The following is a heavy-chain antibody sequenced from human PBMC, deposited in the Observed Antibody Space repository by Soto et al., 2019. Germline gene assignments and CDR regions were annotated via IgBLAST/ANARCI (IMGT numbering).Heavy chain of an antibody. V-gene: IGHV4-39*02. Sequence: SETLSLTCTVSGGSIISTTYYWGWIRQPPGKGLEWIGSVYYSGCTYYNSSLKSRVTMSVDTSKNQFSLKLRSVTAADTAVYYCARDAVAGTDYWGQGTQVTLSS. CDR2: VYYSGCT. J-gene: IGHJ4*02. CDR3: ARDAVAGTDY. CDR1: GGSIISTTYY. D-gene: IGHD6-19*01.